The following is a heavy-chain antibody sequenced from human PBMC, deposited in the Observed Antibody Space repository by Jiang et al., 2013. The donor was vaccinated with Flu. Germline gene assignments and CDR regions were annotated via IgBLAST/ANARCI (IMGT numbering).Heavy chain of an antibody. J-gene: IGHJ5*02. CDR3: ARAHSVAGPINWFDP. CDR2: IYYSGNT. CDR1: GGSISSSSYY. Sequence: GLVKPSETLSLTCSVSGGSISSSSYYWGWIRQPPGRGLEWIGSIYYSGNTYYNPSLKSRVTISVDTSKNQFSLKLSSVTAADTAVYYCARAHSVAGPINWFDPWGQGTLVTVSS. D-gene: IGHD6-19*01. V-gene: IGHV4-39*07.